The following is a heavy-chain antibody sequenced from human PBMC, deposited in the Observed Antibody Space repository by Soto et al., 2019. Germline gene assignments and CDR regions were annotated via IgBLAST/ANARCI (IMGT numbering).Heavy chain of an antibody. CDR3: ARVAGYCSGGSCNYRHAFDI. CDR2: INPNSGGT. V-gene: IGHV1-2*04. J-gene: IGHJ3*02. D-gene: IGHD2-15*01. Sequence: ASVKVSCKASGYTFTGYYMHWVRQAPGQGLEWMGWINPNSGGTNYAQKFQGWVTMTRDTSISTAYMELSRLRSDDTAVYYCARVAGYCSGGSCNYRHAFDIWGQGTMVTVSS. CDR1: GYTFTGYY.